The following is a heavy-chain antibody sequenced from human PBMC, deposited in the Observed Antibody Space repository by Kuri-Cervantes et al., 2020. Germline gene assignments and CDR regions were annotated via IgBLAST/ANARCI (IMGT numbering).Heavy chain of an antibody. D-gene: IGHD3-22*01. CDR2: IYYSGST. Sequence: SETLSLTCTVSGGSVSSGSYYWSWIRQPPGKGLEWIGYIYYSGSTNYNPSLKSRVTISVDTSKNQFSLKLSSVTAADTAIYYCAKVRSSGYYYEVFDYWGQGTLVTVSS. V-gene: IGHV4-61*01. CDR3: AKVRSSGYYYEVFDY. J-gene: IGHJ4*02. CDR1: GGSVSSGSYY.